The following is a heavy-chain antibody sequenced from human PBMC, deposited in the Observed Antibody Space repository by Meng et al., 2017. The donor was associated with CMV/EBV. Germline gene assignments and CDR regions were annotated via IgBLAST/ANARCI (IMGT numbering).Heavy chain of an antibody. V-gene: IGHV4-34*01. D-gene: IGHD4-11*01. CDR2: INHSGST. Sequence: SETLSLTCAVYGGSFSGYYWSWIRQPPGKGLEWIGEINHSGSTNCNPSLKSRVTISVDTSKNQFSLKLSSVTAADTAVYYCARSPTYYYYGMDVWGQGTTVTVSS. J-gene: IGHJ6*02. CDR1: GGSFSGYY. CDR3: ARSPTYYYYGMDV.